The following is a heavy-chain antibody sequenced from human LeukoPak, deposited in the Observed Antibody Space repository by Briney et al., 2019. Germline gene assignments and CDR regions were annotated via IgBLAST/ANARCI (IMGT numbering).Heavy chain of an antibody. CDR3: ARYYDFWSGPLDY. Sequence: ASVKISCKASGYTFTSYVINWVRQATGQGLEWMGWMNPNSDNTGYAQKFQGRVTMTRNTSISTAYMELSSLRSEDTAVYYCARYYDFWSGPLDYWGQGTLVTVSS. CDR1: GYTFTSYV. D-gene: IGHD3-3*01. V-gene: IGHV1-8*01. CDR2: MNPNSDNT. J-gene: IGHJ4*02.